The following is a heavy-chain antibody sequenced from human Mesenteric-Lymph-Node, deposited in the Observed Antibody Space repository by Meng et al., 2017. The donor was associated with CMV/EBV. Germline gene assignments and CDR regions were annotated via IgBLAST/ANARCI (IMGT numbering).Heavy chain of an antibody. CDR3: ARGLIGYCSSTSCYTDAFDI. V-gene: IGHV1-69*08. J-gene: IGHJ3*02. Sequence: SVKVSCKASGGTFSSYTISWMRQAPGQGLEWMGRVIPILGTSNYAQKFQGRVTITADKSTSTAYMEVSSLRSGDTAVYYCARGLIGYCSSTSCYTDAFDIWGQGTMVT. CDR2: VIPILGTS. D-gene: IGHD2-2*02. CDR1: GGTFSSYT.